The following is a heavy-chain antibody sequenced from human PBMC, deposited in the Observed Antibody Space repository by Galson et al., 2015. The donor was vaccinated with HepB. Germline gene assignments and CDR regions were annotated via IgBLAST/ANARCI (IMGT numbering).Heavy chain of an antibody. Sequence: SLRLSCAASGFTFSGYGMHWVRQAPGKGLEWVAVIWYDGSEKYYADSVRGRFTISRDNSKNTLYLQMNSLRAEDTAVYYCARTDYYYYYMDVWGKGTTVTVSS. V-gene: IGHV3-33*01. CDR1: GFTFSGYG. CDR2: IWYDGSEK. CDR3: ARTDYYYYYMDV. J-gene: IGHJ6*03.